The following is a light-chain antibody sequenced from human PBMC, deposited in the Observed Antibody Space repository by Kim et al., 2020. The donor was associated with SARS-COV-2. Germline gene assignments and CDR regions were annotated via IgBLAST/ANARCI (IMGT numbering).Light chain of an antibody. CDR2: AAS. CDR1: QSISSY. CDR3: QQSYSTPQT. V-gene: IGKV1-39*01. Sequence: ASVGDKVTITCRASQSISSYLNWYQQKPGKAPKLLIYAASSLQSGVPSRFSGSGSGTDFTLTISSLQPEDFATYYCQQSYSTPQTFGQGTKVDIK. J-gene: IGKJ1*01.